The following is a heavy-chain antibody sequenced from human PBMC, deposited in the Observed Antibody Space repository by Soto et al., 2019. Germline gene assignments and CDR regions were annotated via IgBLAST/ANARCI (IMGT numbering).Heavy chain of an antibody. Sequence: QVQLQESGPGLVKPSETLSLTCTVSGGSVSSYYWSWIRQPPGKGLEWIGSIYYTWRTNYNPSLKSRVTISVDTSKNQFSLKLSSVTAADTAVYYCARAWGEAFDFWGQGTLVTVSS. CDR1: GGSVSSYY. D-gene: IGHD3-16*01. CDR2: IYYTWRT. J-gene: IGHJ4*02. V-gene: IGHV4-59*02. CDR3: ARAWGEAFDF.